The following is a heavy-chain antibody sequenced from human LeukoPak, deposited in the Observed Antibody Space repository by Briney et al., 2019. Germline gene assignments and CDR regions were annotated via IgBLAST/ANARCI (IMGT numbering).Heavy chain of an antibody. CDR1: GFTFSSYG. CDR3: AKDRGTQGYSGYHDY. V-gene: IGHV3-23*01. CDR2: ISGSGGST. J-gene: IGHJ4*02. D-gene: IGHD5-12*01. Sequence: PGGSLRLSCAASGFTFSSYGMSWVRQAPGKGLEWVSAISGSGGSTYYADSVKGRFTISRDNSKNTLYLQMNSLRAEDTAVYYCAKDRGTQGYSGYHDYWGQGTLVTVSS.